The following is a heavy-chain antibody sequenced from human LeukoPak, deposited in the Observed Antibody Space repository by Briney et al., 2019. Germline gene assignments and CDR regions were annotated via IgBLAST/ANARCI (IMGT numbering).Heavy chain of an antibody. J-gene: IGHJ6*02. CDR3: ARGDRLVAYYYGMDV. CDR1: GYTFTSYG. Sequence: ASVKVSCKASGYTFTSYGISWVRQAHGQGLEWMGWISAYNGNTNYAQKLQGRVTMTTDTSTSTAYMELRSLRSDDTAAYYCARGDRLVAYYYGMDVWGQGTTVTVSS. V-gene: IGHV1-18*01. CDR2: ISAYNGNT. D-gene: IGHD2-8*02.